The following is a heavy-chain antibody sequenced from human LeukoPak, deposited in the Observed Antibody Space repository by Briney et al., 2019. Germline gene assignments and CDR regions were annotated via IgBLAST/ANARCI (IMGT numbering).Heavy chain of an antibody. Sequence: PGGSLRLSCAASGFIFSSYWMSWVHQAPGKGLEWLANIKQDGSEKYYVDSVEGRFTISRDNAKNSLYLQMNSLRAEDTAVNYCASSGVATIRGGHDYCGQGTLVTVSS. D-gene: IGHD5-12*01. V-gene: IGHV3-7*01. CDR3: ASSGVATIRGGHDY. CDR2: IKQDGSEK. CDR1: GFIFSSYW. J-gene: IGHJ4*02.